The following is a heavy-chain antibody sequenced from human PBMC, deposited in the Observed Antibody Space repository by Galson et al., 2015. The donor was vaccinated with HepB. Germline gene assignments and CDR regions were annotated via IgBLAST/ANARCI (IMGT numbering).Heavy chain of an antibody. V-gene: IGHV3-48*01. J-gene: IGHJ4*02. D-gene: IGHD3-22*01. Sequence: SLGLGGAASGFTFSSYTMNWVRQAPGKGLEWVSYISRNSSTIYYADSVKGRFTIPIDNAKNSLSLQMNSLRAEDTAVYYCARVANYYDNPIDYWGQGPLVTVSS. CDR2: ISRNSSTI. CDR3: ARVANYYDNPIDY. CDR1: GFTFSSYT.